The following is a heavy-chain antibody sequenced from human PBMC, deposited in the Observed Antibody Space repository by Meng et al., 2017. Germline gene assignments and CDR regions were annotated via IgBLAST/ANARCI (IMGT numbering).Heavy chain of an antibody. V-gene: IGHV4-34*01. D-gene: IGHD1-1*01. CDR1: GGSFSGYY. CDR2: INHSGST. J-gene: IGHJ2*01. Sequence: QVRLRQWGAGLLKPSEPLSFPCAVYGGSFSGYYWSWIRQPPGKGLEWIGEINHSGSTNYNPSLKSRVTISVDTSKNQFSLKLSSVTAADTAVYYCARGRSGTWPWYFDLWGRGTLVTVSS. CDR3: ARGRSGTWPWYFDL.